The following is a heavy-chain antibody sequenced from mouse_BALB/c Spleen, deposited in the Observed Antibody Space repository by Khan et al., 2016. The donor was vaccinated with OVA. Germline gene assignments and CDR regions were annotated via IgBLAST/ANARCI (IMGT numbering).Heavy chain of an antibody. CDR2: IWSDGST. Sequence: QVQLKQSGPGLVAPSQSLSITCTVSGFSLTNYGVHWVRQPPGKGLEWLVVIWSDGSTNYNSVLKSRLSISKDNSKSQVFLKMNSLQTDDTAIYYCARWFDGYSSLYAMDYGGQGTSGTVSS. V-gene: IGHV2-6*02. J-gene: IGHJ4*01. D-gene: IGHD2-3*01. CDR3: ARWFDGYSSLYAMDY. CDR1: GFSLTNYG.